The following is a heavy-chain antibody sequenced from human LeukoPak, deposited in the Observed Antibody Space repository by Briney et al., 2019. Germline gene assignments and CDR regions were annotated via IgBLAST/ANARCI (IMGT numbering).Heavy chain of an antibody. Sequence: SGGSLRLSCAVSGFTFSSYSMSWVRQAPGKGLEWVSSISSSGTYKYYADSVKGRFTISRDNAKNSLYLQMNSLRAEDTAVYYCAKGKDSVAGATNDYWAREPWSPSPQ. CDR1: GFTFSSYS. J-gene: IGHJ4*02. V-gene: IGHV3-21*01. CDR2: ISSSGTYK. D-gene: IGHD6-19*01. CDR3: AKGKDSVAGATNDY.